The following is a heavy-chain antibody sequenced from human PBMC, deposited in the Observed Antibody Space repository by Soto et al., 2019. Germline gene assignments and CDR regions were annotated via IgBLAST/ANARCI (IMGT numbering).Heavy chain of an antibody. J-gene: IGHJ6*03. Sequence: GGALRLSCAASGLTFSSYSMSWVRQAPGKGLEWVSYISSSSSTIYYADSVKGRFTISRDNAKNTLYLQMNSLRAEDTAVYYCAKDLIVVVLSSCMDVWGKVTTFTVSS. V-gene: IGHV3-48*01. CDR3: AKDLIVVVLSSCMDV. CDR2: ISSSSSTI. CDR1: GLTFSSYS. D-gene: IGHD2-15*01.